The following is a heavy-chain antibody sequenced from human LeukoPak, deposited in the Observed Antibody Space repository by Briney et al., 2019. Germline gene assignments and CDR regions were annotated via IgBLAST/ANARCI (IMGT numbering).Heavy chain of an antibody. D-gene: IGHD1-26*01. CDR2: INPNSGGT. CDR1: GYTFTGYY. Sequence: ASVKVSCKASGYTFTGYYMHWVRQAPGQGLEWMGWINPNSGGTNYAQKFQGRVTMTRDTSISTAYMELSRLRSDDTAVHYCARERSYGLLNAFDIWGQGTMVTVSS. J-gene: IGHJ3*02. V-gene: IGHV1-2*02. CDR3: ARERSYGLLNAFDI.